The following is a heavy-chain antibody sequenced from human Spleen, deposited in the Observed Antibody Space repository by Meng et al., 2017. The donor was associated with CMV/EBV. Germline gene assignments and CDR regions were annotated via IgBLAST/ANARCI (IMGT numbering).Heavy chain of an antibody. V-gene: IGHV1-69*05. CDR3: ASGFCSSTNCYSEIDYFDH. CDR1: GGTFSIYG. Sequence: SVKVSCKASGGTFSIYGISWVRQAPGQGLEWMGGIIPMSGAGKYPQKFQGRVTITTDEFMSTVYMDVSSLRSDDTAVYFCASGFCSSTNCYSEIDYFDHWGQGTLVTVSS. CDR2: IIPMSGAG. J-gene: IGHJ4*02. D-gene: IGHD2-2*02.